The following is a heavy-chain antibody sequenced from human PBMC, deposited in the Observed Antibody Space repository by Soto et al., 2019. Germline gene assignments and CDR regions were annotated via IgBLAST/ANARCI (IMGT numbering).Heavy chain of an antibody. CDR1: GFTFSSYW. CDR2: ISSDGSIT. Sequence: GGSLRLSCAASGFTFSSYWMYWVRQAPGKGLVWVSRISSDGSITSYADSVKGRFTISRDNAKNSLYLQMNSLRAEDTAVYYCARDYSSYGPFDYWGQGTQVTVSS. V-gene: IGHV3-74*01. D-gene: IGHD5-18*01. J-gene: IGHJ4*02. CDR3: ARDYSSYGPFDY.